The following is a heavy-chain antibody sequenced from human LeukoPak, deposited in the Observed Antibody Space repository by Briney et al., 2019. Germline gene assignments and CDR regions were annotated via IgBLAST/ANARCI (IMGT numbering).Heavy chain of an antibody. D-gene: IGHD4-17*01. Sequence: GESLKISCKGSGYSFTSYWISWVRQMPGRGLEWMGRIDPSDSYTNYSPSFQGHVTISADKSISTAYLQWSSLKASDTAMYYCASTTVTTLGGVTYWGQGTLVTVSS. CDR1: GYSFTSYW. V-gene: IGHV5-10-1*01. CDR3: ASTTVTTLGGVTY. J-gene: IGHJ4*02. CDR2: IDPSDSYT.